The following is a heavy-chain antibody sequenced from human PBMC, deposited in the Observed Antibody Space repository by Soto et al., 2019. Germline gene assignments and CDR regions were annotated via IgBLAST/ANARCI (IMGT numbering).Heavy chain of an antibody. V-gene: IGHV1-3*01. CDR1: GYTFPSYA. CDR2: INAGNGNT. D-gene: IGHD6-19*01. Sequence: ASVKVSCKASGYTFPSYAMHWVRQAPGQRLEWMGWINAGNGNTKYSQKFRGRVTIIRDTAASTAYMELSSLRSEDTAVYYCASRQVVAGTNDYYYGMDVWGQGTTVTVSS. CDR3: ASRQVVAGTNDYYYGMDV. J-gene: IGHJ6*02.